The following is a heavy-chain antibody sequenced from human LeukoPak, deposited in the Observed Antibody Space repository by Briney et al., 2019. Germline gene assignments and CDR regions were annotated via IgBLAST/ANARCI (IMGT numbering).Heavy chain of an antibody. D-gene: IGHD2-2*01. CDR3: AKERTLYYYYMDV. CDR1: GFTFSSYG. V-gene: IGHV3-30*02. J-gene: IGHJ6*03. Sequence: GGSLRLSCAASGFTFSSYGMHWVRQAPGKGLVRVAFIRYDGSNKYYADSVKGRFTISRDNSKNTLYLQMNSLRAEDTAVYYCAKERTLYYYYMDVWGKGTTVTVSS. CDR2: IRYDGSNK.